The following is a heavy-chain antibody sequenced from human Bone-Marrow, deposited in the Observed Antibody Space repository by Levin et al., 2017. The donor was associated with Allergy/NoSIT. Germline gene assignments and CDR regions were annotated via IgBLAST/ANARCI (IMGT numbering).Heavy chain of an antibody. CDR3: ARAYYGSGSDYIPPPPDY. CDR2: IWYDGSNK. J-gene: IGHJ4*02. V-gene: IGHV3-33*01. Sequence: GGSLRLSCAASGFTFSSYGMHWVRQAPGKGLEWVAVIWYDGSNKYYADSVKGRFTISRDNSKNTLYLQMNSLRAEDTAVYYCARAYYGSGSDYIPPPPDYWGQGTLVTVSS. CDR1: GFTFSSYG. D-gene: IGHD3-10*01.